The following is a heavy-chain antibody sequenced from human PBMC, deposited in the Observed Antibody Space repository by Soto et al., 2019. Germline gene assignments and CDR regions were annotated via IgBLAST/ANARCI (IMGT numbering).Heavy chain of an antibody. Sequence: GGSLRLSCAASTFPFSTYWMTWVRQAPGKGLEWVANIHRDEIEKYYMDSVKGRFTISRDNAKNSLYLQMTSLRAEDTAVYYCAGGNALDVWGQVTPVTVSS. V-gene: IGHV3-7*01. CDR3: AGGNALDV. CDR1: TFPFSTYW. J-gene: IGHJ6*02. CDR2: IHRDEIEK.